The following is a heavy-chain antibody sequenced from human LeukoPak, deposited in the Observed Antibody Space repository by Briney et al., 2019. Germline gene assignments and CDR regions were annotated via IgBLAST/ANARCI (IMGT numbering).Heavy chain of an antibody. CDR3: ATSGYSSNWYIFDY. D-gene: IGHD6-13*01. CDR2: IISSGNTI. CDR1: GFTFSSYS. Sequence: GGSLRLSCAASGFTFSSYSMNWVRQAPGKGLEWVSYIISSGNTIYYADSVKGRFTISRDNAKNSLYLQMNSLRAEDTAVYYCATSGYSSNWYIFDYWGQGTLVTVSP. V-gene: IGHV3-48*01. J-gene: IGHJ4*02.